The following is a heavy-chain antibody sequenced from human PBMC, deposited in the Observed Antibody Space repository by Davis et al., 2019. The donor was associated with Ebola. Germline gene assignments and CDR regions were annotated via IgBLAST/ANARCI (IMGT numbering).Heavy chain of an antibody. J-gene: IGHJ6*02. V-gene: IGHV4-4*07. CDR2: IYTSGST. Sequence: PSETLSLTCTVSGGSISSYYWSWIRQPAGKGLEWIGRIYTSGSTNYNPSLKSRVTISVDTSKNQFSLKLSSVTAADTAVYYCARDRRYCSSTSCYYYYYYGMDVWGQGTTVTVSS. CDR3: ARDRRYCSSTSCYYYYYYGMDV. CDR1: GGSISSYY. D-gene: IGHD2-2*01.